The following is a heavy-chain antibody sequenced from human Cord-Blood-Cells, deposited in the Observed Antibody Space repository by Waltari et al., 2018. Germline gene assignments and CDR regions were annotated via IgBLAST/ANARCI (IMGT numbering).Heavy chain of an antibody. Sequence: QVQLQESGPGLVKPSQTLSLTCTVSGGSISSGGYSWSWIRQHPGKGLEWIGYIYYIGSTYYNPSLKSRVTISVDTSKNQFSLKLSSVTAADTAVYYCARGYYYDSSGYDYWGQGTLVTVSS. J-gene: IGHJ4*02. CDR2: IYYIGST. D-gene: IGHD3-22*01. CDR1: GGSISSGGYS. CDR3: ARGYYYDSSGYDY. V-gene: IGHV4-31*03.